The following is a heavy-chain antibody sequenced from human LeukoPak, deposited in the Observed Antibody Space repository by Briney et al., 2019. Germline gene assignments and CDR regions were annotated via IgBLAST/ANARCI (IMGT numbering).Heavy chain of an antibody. Sequence: GGSLRLSCAASGFTFSDYYMTWIRQSPGKGLEWVSCISSSGSTIFYADSVKGRFTISRDNAKSSLFLQMNSLRAEDTAVYYCARVNRVTAIQELDYWGQGTLVTVSS. V-gene: IGHV3-11*01. CDR2: ISSSGSTI. J-gene: IGHJ4*02. D-gene: IGHD2-21*02. CDR1: GFTFSDYY. CDR3: ARVNRVTAIQELDY.